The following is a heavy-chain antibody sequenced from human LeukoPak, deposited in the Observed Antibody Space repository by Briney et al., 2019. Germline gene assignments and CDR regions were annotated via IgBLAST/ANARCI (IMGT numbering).Heavy chain of an antibody. D-gene: IGHD1-1*01. CDR3: ARDTGETPFDY. Sequence: PGGSLRLSCAASGFTFSSYGMHWVRQAPGKGLEWVAVIWYDGSNKYYADSVKGRFAISRDNSKNTLYLQMNSLRAEDTAVYYCARDTGETPFDYWGQGTLVTVSS. CDR2: IWYDGSNK. J-gene: IGHJ4*02. V-gene: IGHV3-33*01. CDR1: GFTFSSYG.